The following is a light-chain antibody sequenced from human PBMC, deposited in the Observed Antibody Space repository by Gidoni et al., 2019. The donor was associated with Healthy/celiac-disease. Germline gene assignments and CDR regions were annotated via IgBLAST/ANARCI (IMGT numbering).Light chain of an antibody. J-gene: IGKJ2*01. CDR2: DAS. CDR3: QQRSNWPPMYT. V-gene: IGKV3-11*01. Sequence: EIVLTQSPATLSLSPGERATLSCRASQSVSSYLAWYQQKPGQAPRLLIYDASHRATGIPARFSGSGSGTDFTLTISSLAPEDFAVYYCQQRSNWPPMYTVGQXTKLEIK. CDR1: QSVSSY.